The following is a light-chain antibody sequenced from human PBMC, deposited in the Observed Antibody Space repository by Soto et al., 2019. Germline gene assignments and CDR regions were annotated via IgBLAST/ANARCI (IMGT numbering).Light chain of an antibody. Sequence: DNVLTQSPGTLSLSPGERATLSCWASHSVTNNYIAWYQQKPGQAPRLLIFGASDRATGIPDRFSGGGSGTYFTLTISRLEPEDFAVYYCQQYGSSPRTFGQGTKLEIK. V-gene: IGKV3-20*01. CDR3: QQYGSSPRT. J-gene: IGKJ2*02. CDR1: HSVTNNY. CDR2: GAS.